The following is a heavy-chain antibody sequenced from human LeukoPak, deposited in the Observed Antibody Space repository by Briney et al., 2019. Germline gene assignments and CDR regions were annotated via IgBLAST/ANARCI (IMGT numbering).Heavy chain of an antibody. CDR3: AKAATYYYDSSGYYFRATPVDFVY. J-gene: IGHJ4*02. V-gene: IGHV3-64*01. CDR1: GFTFSSYA. Sequence: GGALRLSCAPSGFTFSSYAMHWVRQAPRKGLEYVSAISSNGGSTYYANSGRGRFTISRDNSKNTLYLQMNTLRDEDTGVYYCAKAATYYYDSSGYYFRATPVDFVYWGQGTLVTVSS. CDR2: ISSNGGST. D-gene: IGHD3-22*01.